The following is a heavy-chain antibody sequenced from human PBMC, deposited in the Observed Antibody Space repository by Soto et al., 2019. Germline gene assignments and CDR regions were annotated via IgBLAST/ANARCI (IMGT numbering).Heavy chain of an antibody. D-gene: IGHD1-26*01. CDR1: YGSISSSY. CDR3: AREEQLGPYYYYAMNA. Sequence: PSDTLSLTCTVSYGSISSSYWSWVRHPAGEGLEWMSRIHYRESAKYNPSLKSRVTMSVDKSKNDFSLKLTSVTAADTAIYYCAREEQLGPYYYYAMNAWGQGTTVTVSS. CDR2: IHYRESA. V-gene: IGHV4-4*07. J-gene: IGHJ6*02.